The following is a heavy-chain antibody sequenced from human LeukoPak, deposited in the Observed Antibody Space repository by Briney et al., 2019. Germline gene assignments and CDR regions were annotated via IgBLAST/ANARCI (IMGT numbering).Heavy chain of an antibody. D-gene: IGHD5-24*01. CDR1: GFTFSDGW. Sequence: GGSLRLSCAVSGFTFSDGWMNWVRQAPGKGLEWVGRIRSKANSYATAYAASVKGRFTISRDDSKNTAYLQMNSLKTEDTAVYYCAKGVEEMAIISAADDWGQGTLVMVSS. J-gene: IGHJ4*02. V-gene: IGHV3-73*01. CDR3: AKGVEEMAIISAADD. CDR2: IRSKANSYAT.